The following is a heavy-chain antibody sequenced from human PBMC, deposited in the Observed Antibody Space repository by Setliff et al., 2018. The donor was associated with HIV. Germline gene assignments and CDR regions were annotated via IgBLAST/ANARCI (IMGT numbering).Heavy chain of an antibody. CDR2: INIDGGST. Sequence: GGSLRLSCAASGFTFRSYWMYWVRQPPGKGLVWVSRINIDGGSTNYADSVKGRFTISRDNSKNTLYLQMNSLRAEDTATYYCAKEFEDLSGAYWGQGTLVTVSS. CDR3: AKEFEDLSGAY. D-gene: IGHD3-10*01. J-gene: IGHJ4*02. V-gene: IGHV3-74*01. CDR1: GFTFRSYW.